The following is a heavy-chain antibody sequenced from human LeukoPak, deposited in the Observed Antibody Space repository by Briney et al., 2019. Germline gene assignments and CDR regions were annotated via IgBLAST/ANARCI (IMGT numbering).Heavy chain of an antibody. CDR1: GFIFRNYA. D-gene: IGHD3-9*01. J-gene: IGHJ4*02. Sequence: GGSLRLSCAASGFIFRNYAMSWVRQAPGKGLEWVSAITGSGDTTYYADSVKGRFTISRDNSKNTLYVEMNTLRAEDTAVYYYAKWGDYDILAGYYVSDFWGQGTLVTVSS. V-gene: IGHV3-23*01. CDR3: AKWGDYDILAGYYVSDF. CDR2: ITGSGDTT.